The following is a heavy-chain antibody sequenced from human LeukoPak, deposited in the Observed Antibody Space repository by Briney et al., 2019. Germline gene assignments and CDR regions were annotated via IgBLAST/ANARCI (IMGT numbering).Heavy chain of an antibody. CDR3: ARDKAVGPTLLDY. V-gene: IGHV3-21*01. Sequence: GGSLRLSCAASGFTFSSYSMNWVRQAPGKGLEWASSISSSSSYIYYADSVKGRFTISRDNAKNSLYLQMNSLRAEDTAVYYCARDKAVGPTLLDYWGQGTLITVSS. J-gene: IGHJ4*02. CDR2: ISSSSSYI. D-gene: IGHD1-26*01. CDR1: GFTFSSYS.